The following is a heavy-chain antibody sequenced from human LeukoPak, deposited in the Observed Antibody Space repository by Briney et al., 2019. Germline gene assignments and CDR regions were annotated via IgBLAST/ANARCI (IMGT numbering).Heavy chain of an antibody. J-gene: IGHJ3*02. D-gene: IGHD2-15*01. CDR2: IYPGDSDT. CDR3: ARHGIGSGAPLEGDAFDI. Sequence: GESLKISCKGSGYRFTNYWIGWVRQTPGKGLEWKGIIYPGDSDTIYSPSFQVQVTISADKSISTAYLQWSSLKASDTAMYYCARHGIGSGAPLEGDAFDIWGQGTMVTVSS. V-gene: IGHV5-51*01. CDR1: GYRFTNYW.